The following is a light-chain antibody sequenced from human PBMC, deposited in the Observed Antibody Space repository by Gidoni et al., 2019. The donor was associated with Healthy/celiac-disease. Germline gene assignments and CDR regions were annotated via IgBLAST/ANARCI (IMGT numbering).Light chain of an antibody. J-gene: IGKJ2*03. V-gene: IGKV1-39*01. CDR2: AAS. CDR3: QQSYSTLVS. CDR1: QSISSY. Sequence: DLQMTQSPSSLSASVGERITITCRASQSISSYLNWYQQKPGKAPKLLIYAASSLQSGVPSRFSGSGSGTDFTLTISSLQPEDFATYYCQQSYSTLVSFGQGTKLEIK.